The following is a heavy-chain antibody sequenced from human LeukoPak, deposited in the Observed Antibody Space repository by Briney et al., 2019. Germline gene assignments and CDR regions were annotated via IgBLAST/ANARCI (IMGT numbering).Heavy chain of an antibody. V-gene: IGHV3-48*01. D-gene: IGHD3-22*01. CDR3: VRDHHRRLYDSQARDTFDI. Sequence: GGSLRLSCAASGFTFSSYGMHWVRQAPGRGLEWVSYIGSSSTTIYYADSVRGRFTISRDNAKNSLYLQMNSLRAEDTAVYFCVRDHHRRLYDSQARDTFDIWGQGTMVTVPS. CDR1: GFTFSSYG. CDR2: IGSSSTTI. J-gene: IGHJ3*02.